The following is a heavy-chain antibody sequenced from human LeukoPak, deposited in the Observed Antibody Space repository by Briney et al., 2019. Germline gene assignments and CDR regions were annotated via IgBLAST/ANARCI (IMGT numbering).Heavy chain of an antibody. CDR1: GYTFTSYD. CDR3: ARAPMVRGVIVNWFDP. D-gene: IGHD3-10*01. CDR2: MNPNSGNT. J-gene: IGHJ5*02. Sequence: ASVKVSCKASGYTFTSYDINWVRQATGQGLEWMGWMNPNSGNTGYAQKFQGRVTMTRNTSISTAYKELSSLRSEDTAVYYCARAPMVRGVIVNWFDPWGQGTLVTVSS. V-gene: IGHV1-8*01.